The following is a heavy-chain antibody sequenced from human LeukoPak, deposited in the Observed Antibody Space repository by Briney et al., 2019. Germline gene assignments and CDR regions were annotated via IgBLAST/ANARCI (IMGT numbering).Heavy chain of an antibody. J-gene: IGHJ4*01. V-gene: IGHV3-66*01. CDR1: GFTVSNNY. Sequence: GGSLRLSRAVSGFTVSNNYMSWVRQAPGKGLEWVSGFYSGGSSYYADSVKGRFTISRDNSKSTLYLQMNSLSAEDTAVYYCARGGKPFDYWGQGTLVTVSS. CDR3: ARGGKPFDY. CDR2: FYSGGSS.